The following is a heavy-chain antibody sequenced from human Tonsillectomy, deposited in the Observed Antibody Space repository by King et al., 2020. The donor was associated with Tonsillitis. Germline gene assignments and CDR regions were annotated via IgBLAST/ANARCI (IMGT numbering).Heavy chain of an antibody. D-gene: IGHD3-3*01. CDR1: GFTFSIYW. CDR3: VRDWSDAFHI. Sequence: VQLVESGGGLVQPGGSLRLSCAASGFTFSIYWMHWVRQAPGKGLVWISGINRDGGSTGYADSVKGRFTISRDNAKNTLYLQTNSLRAEDTAVYHCVRDWSDAFHIWGQGTMVTASS. CDR2: INRDGGST. V-gene: IGHV3-74*01. J-gene: IGHJ3*02.